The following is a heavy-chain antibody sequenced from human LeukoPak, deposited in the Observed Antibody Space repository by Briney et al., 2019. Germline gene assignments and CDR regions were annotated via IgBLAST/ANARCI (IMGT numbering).Heavy chain of an antibody. CDR3: AKLFGGGIVPAAVHA. J-gene: IGHJ5*02. CDR1: GSMFSSYA. Sequence: GGSLRLSCAASGSMFSSYAMGWVRQAPGKGLEWVSVIGGSSDTTYYATSVKGRFTISRDNSKNTVYLQMNSLRADDTAVYYCAKLFGGGIVPAAVHAWGQGSLVTVSS. V-gene: IGHV3-23*01. CDR2: IGGSSDTT. D-gene: IGHD2-2*01.